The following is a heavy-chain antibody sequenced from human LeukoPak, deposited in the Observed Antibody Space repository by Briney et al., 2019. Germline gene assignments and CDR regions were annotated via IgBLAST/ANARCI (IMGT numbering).Heavy chain of an antibody. CDR2: INPNSGGT. D-gene: IGHD3-3*01. CDR1: GYTFTGYY. V-gene: IGHV1-2*02. CDR3: ARGNTIFGVVNYYGMDV. Sequence: ASVKVSCKASGYTFTGYYMHWVRQAPGQGLEWMGWINPNSGGTNYAQKFQGRVTMTRDTSISTAYMELSRLRSDDTAVYYCARGNTIFGVVNYYGMDVWGQGTTVTVSS. J-gene: IGHJ6*02.